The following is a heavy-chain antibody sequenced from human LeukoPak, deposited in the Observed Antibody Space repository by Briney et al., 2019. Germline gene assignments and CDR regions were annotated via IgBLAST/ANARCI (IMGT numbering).Heavy chain of an antibody. D-gene: IGHD4-11*01. V-gene: IGHV1-2*02. CDR2: INPNSGGT. CDR3: ARERPADYSSYLPNAYYYYGMDV. Sequence: ASVKVSCKASGYTFTGYYMHWVRQAPGQGLEWMGWINPNSGGTNYAQKFQGRVTMTRDTSISTAYMELSRLRSDDTAVYYCARERPADYSSYLPNAYYYYGMDVWGQGTTVTVSS. J-gene: IGHJ6*02. CDR1: GYTFTGYY.